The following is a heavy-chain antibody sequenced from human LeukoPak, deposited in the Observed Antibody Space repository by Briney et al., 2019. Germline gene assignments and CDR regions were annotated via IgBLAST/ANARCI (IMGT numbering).Heavy chain of an antibody. D-gene: IGHD6-13*01. J-gene: IGHJ3*02. CDR2: IRYDESNK. Sequence: GGSLRLSCAASGFTFSSYGMHWFRQAPGKGLEWVAFIRYDESNKYYADSVKGRFTIFRDNSKNTLYLQMNSLRAEDMAVYYCAKDRSSSWYRDAFDIRGQGTRVTVSS. CDR1: GFTFSSYG. CDR3: AKDRSSSWYRDAFDI. V-gene: IGHV3-30*02.